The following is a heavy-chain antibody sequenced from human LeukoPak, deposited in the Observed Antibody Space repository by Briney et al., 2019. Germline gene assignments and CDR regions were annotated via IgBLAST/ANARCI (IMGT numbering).Heavy chain of an antibody. CDR1: GYTFTSYD. J-gene: IGHJ4*02. V-gene: IGHV1-8*01. Sequence: GASLKVSCKASGYTFTSYDINWVRQATGQGLEWMGWMNPNSGNTGYAQKFQGRVTMTRNTSISTAYMGLSSLRSEDTAVYYCASGGSMVRGVNEDYWGQGTLVTVSS. D-gene: IGHD3-10*01. CDR2: MNPNSGNT. CDR3: ASGGSMVRGVNEDY.